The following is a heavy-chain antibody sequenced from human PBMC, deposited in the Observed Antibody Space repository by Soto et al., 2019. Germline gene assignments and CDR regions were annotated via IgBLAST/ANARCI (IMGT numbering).Heavy chain of an antibody. D-gene: IGHD2-15*01. CDR2: IIPIFGTA. CDR1: GGTFSSYA. J-gene: IGHJ4*02. V-gene: IGHV1-69*06. CDR3: AVDCSGVTCFSNF. Sequence: SVKVSCKASGGTFSSYAISWVRQAPGQGLEWMGGIIPIFGTANYAQKFQGRVTITADKSTSTAYMELSSLRSEDTAVYYCAVDCSGVTCFSNFWGQGTLVTVSS.